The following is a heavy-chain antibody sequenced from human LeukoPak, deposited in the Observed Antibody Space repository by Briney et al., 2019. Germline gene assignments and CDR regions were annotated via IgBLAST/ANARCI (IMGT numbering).Heavy chain of an antibody. CDR3: ARDQSVRLLQTSSTYFKHVFAI. CDR2: INPNSGGT. Sequence: ASVKVSCKASGYTFTGYYMHWVRQAPGQGLEWMGWINPNSGGTNYAQKVQGRVTMTTDTSTSTAYMELRSLRFDDTAAYYCARDQSVRLLQTSSTYFKHVFAIWGQGSVVTVSS. V-gene: IGHV1-2*02. J-gene: IGHJ3*02. D-gene: IGHD6-13*01. CDR1: GYTFTGYY.